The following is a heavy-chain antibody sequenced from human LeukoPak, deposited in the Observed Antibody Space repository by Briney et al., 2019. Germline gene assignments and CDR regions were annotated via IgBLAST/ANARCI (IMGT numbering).Heavy chain of an antibody. J-gene: IGHJ4*02. D-gene: IGHD2-21*01. CDR1: GFTFSSYS. V-gene: IGHV3-21*01. Sequence: GGSLRLSCAASGFTFSSYSMNWGRQAPGKGLEWVSSISSSSSYIYYADSVKARFTISRDNAKNSLYLQMNSLRAEDTAVYYCAREEGDETIDYWGQGTLVTVSS. CDR2: ISSSSSYI. CDR3: AREEGDETIDY.